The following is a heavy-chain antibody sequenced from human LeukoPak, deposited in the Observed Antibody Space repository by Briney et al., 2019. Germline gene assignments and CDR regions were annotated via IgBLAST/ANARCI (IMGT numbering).Heavy chain of an antibody. CDR2: ISYDGSNK. CDR3: AKVDQPYYDFRSRFRGGPYYFDY. V-gene: IGHV3-30*18. Sequence: PGGSLRLSCAASGFTFSSYGMHWVRQAPGKGLEWVAVISYDGSNKYYADSVKGRFTISRDNSKNTLYLQMNSLRAEDTAVYYCAKVDQPYYDFRSRFRGGPYYFDYWGQGTLVTVSS. J-gene: IGHJ4*02. CDR1: GFTFSSYG. D-gene: IGHD3-3*01.